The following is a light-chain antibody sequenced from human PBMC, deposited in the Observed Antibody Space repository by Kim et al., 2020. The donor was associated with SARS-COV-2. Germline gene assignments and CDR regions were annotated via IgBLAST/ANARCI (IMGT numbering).Light chain of an antibody. CDR3: ATWDDKRDGRV. V-gene: IGLV1-44*01. Sequence: GQRVTITCTGGHANIGDNPVDWYRQLPGAAPKLLIYNNNQRPSGVPERFSGSRSGTSASLAISGLQSEDEADYYCATWDDKRDGRVFGGGTQLTVL. CDR2: NNN. CDR1: HANIGDNP. J-gene: IGLJ3*02.